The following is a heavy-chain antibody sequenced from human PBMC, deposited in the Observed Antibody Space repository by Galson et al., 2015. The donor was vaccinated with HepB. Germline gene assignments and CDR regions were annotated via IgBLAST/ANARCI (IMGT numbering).Heavy chain of an antibody. CDR1: GGTFSSYA. Sequence: SVKVSCKASGGTFSSYAISWVRQAPGQGLEWMGGIIPIFGTANYAQKFQGRVTITADESTSTAYMELSSLRSEDTAVYYCARKGPVPAAIRFEYSSSSGPLGYAFDIWGQGTMVTVSS. V-gene: IGHV1-69*13. CDR3: ARKGPVPAAIRFEYSSSSGPLGYAFDI. CDR2: IIPIFGTA. D-gene: IGHD6-6*01. J-gene: IGHJ3*02.